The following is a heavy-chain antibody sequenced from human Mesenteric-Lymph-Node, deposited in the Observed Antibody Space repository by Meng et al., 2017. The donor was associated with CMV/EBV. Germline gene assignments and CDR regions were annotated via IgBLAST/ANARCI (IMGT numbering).Heavy chain of an antibody. CDR1: GFTFSSFA. J-gene: IGHJ4*02. CDR3: AKDMRIRGVPHFDY. D-gene: IGHD3-10*01. Sequence: GGSLRLSCAASGFTFSSFALSWVRQAPGKGLEWVSAISGSGDDTYYPDSVKGRFTISRDNSRDILYLQMNSLRAEDTAIYCCAKDMRIRGVPHFDYWGQGTLVTVSS. CDR2: ISGSGDDT. V-gene: IGHV3-23*01.